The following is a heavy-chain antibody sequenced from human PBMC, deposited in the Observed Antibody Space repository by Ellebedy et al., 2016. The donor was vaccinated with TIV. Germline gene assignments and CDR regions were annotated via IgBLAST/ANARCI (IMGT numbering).Heavy chain of an antibody. Sequence: GESLKISCAASGFTVSSNYMSWVRQAPGKGLEWVSVFYSGGSRYYGDSVKGRFTISRDTAKNTLYLQMDSLRAEDTAVYFCATGVIAAGLYEYWGQGTLVTVSS. J-gene: IGHJ4*02. CDR2: FYSGGSR. CDR1: GFTVSSNY. CDR3: ATGVIAAGLYEY. D-gene: IGHD6-25*01. V-gene: IGHV3-53*01.